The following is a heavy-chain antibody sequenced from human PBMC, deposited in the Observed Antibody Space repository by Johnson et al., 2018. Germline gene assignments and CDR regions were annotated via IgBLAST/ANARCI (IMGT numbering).Heavy chain of an antibody. CDR2: ISYDGSNT. CDR3: AKGDPPYFDY. J-gene: IGHJ4*02. CDR1: GFTFRSSG. Sequence: QVQLVQSGGGVVQPGRSLRLCCAASGFTFRSSGMHWVRQSPGTGLEWVAVISYDGSNTYYADSVKGRFTISRDNSKNTLYLQMNSLRPYATAVYYCAKGDPPYFDYWGQGTLVTVAS. V-gene: IGHV3-30*18.